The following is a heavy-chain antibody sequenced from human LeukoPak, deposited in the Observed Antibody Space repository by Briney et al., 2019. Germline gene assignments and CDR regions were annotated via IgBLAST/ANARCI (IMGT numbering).Heavy chain of an antibody. V-gene: IGHV3-30-3*01. CDR2: ISYDGSNK. CDR3: ARDVDY. Sequence: GGSLRLSCAASGFTCSSYAMHWVRQAPGKGLEWVAVISYDGSNKYYADSVKGRFTISRDNSKNTLYLQMNSLRAEDTAVYYCARDVDYWGQGTLVTVSS. CDR1: GFTCSSYA. J-gene: IGHJ4*02.